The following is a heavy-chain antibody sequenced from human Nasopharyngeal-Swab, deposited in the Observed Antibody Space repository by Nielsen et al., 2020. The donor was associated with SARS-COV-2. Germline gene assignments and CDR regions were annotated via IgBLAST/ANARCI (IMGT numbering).Heavy chain of an antibody. D-gene: IGHD5-24*01. V-gene: IGHV3-23*01. CDR3: AKSRGDTTMAHYYYYLDV. CDR2: ISSSGTDT. CDR1: GLPFNNYA. Sequence: GASLKISCAVSGLPFNNYAVTWVRQAPGKGLEWVSIISSSGTDTYYADYVKGRFTISRDNSKNTLYLQMNSLSAEDSAIYYCAKSRGDTTMAHYYYYLDVWGKGTTVTVSS. J-gene: IGHJ6*03.